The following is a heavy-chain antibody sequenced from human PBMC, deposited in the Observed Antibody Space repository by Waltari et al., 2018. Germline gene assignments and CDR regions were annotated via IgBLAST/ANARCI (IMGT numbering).Heavy chain of an antibody. V-gene: IGHV4-38-2*01. CDR2: IYHSGST. D-gene: IGHD1-26*01. CDR3: ARLRSGSFLDY. Sequence: QVQLQESGPGLVKPSETLSLTCAVSGYSISSGYYWGWIRQPPGKGLEWIGSIYHSGSTYYNPSLKSRVTISVDTSKNQFSLKLSFVTAADTAVYYCARLRSGSFLDYWGQGTLVTVSS. J-gene: IGHJ4*02. CDR1: GYSISSGYY.